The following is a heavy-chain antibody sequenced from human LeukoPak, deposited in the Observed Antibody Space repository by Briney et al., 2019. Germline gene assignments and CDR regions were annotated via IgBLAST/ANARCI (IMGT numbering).Heavy chain of an antibody. CDR1: GYTFTSYY. CDR2: INPSGGST. Sequence: ASVKVSCKASGYTFTSYYMHWVRQAPGQGLEWMGIINPSGGSTSYAQKFQGRVTMTTDTSTSTAYMELRSLRSDDTAVYYCARDRRACTNGVCYTTRGDYWGQGTLVTVSS. J-gene: IGHJ4*02. V-gene: IGHV1-46*01. CDR3: ARDRRACTNGVCYTTRGDY. D-gene: IGHD2-8*01.